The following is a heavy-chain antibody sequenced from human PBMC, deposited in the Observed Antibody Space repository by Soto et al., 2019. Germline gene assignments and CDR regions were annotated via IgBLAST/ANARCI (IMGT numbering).Heavy chain of an antibody. CDR1: GGSISRRSYF. Sequence: QLQLQESGPGLVKPSETLSLPCTVSGGSISRRSYFWGWIRQPPGKGLEWIGNIYYSGSTHYNPSRKSRATISGDTSKNQFALKLSSVTAADTAVYYCARRDWNGIDPWGQGTLVTVSS. D-gene: IGHD3-9*01. V-gene: IGHV4-39*01. J-gene: IGHJ5*02. CDR2: IYYSGST. CDR3: ARRDWNGIDP.